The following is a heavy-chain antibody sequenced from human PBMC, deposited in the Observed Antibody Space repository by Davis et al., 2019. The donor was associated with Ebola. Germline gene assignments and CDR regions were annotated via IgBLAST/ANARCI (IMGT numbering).Heavy chain of an antibody. CDR1: GGSISSHDW. Sequence: SETLSLTCVVSGGSISSHDWWSWVRQSPEKGLEWIGEIYHSGSINYNPSLKSRATISVDKSKNQVSLKLSSVTAADTAVYYCARDYYDSSGFLWYFDLWGRGTLVTVSS. CDR2: IYHSGSI. D-gene: IGHD3-22*01. CDR3: ARDYYDSSGFLWYFDL. V-gene: IGHV4-4*02. J-gene: IGHJ2*01.